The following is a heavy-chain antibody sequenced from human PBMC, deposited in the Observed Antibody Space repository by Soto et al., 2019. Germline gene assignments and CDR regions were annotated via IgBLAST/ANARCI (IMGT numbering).Heavy chain of an antibody. V-gene: IGHV3-33*01. Sequence: QVQLVESGGGVVQPGRSLRLSCAASGFTFSSYGMHWVRQAPGKGLEWVAVIWYDGSNKYYADSVKGRFTIPRDNSKNTLYLQMNSLRAEDTAVYYCARENIVVVVAATSNWFDPWGQGTLVTVSS. CDR1: GFTFSSYG. CDR3: ARENIVVVVAATSNWFDP. D-gene: IGHD2-15*01. CDR2: IWYDGSNK. J-gene: IGHJ5*02.